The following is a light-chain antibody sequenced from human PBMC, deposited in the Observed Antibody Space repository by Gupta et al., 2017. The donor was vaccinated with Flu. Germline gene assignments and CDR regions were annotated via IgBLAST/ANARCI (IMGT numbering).Light chain of an antibody. J-gene: IGLJ1*01. V-gene: IGLV2-14*04. CDR2: DVS. CDR3: SSYTSSSTFYV. CDR1: SSDVGSSDY. Sequence: ITISCTGTSSDVGSSDYVSWYRQDPGKAPKLVIYDVSNRPSGVSSRFSGSKSGNTASLTIAGLQAEDETDYYCSSYTSSSTFYVFGSGTKVTVL.